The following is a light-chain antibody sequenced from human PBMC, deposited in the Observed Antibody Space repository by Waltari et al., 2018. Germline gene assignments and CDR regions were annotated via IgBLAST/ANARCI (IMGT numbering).Light chain of an antibody. CDR1: KLENKY. V-gene: IGLV3-1*01. J-gene: IGLJ2*01. CDR2: QDT. CDR3: QAWDSNTVI. Sequence: SYELTQAPSVSVSPGQTASITCSGEKLENKYVYWYQQKAGQSPVLVIHQDTKRPSGIPGRFSGANSGNTATLTISGTQAVDEAGYYCQAWDSNTVIFGGGTKLTVL.